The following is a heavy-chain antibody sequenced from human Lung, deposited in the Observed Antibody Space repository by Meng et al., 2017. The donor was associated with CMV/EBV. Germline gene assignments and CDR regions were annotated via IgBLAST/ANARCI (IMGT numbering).Heavy chain of an antibody. D-gene: IGHD3-10*01. CDR3: ASPRRGAFDI. J-gene: IGHJ3*02. Sequence: GEXXKISCAASGFTFSRYWMSWVRQAPGKGLEWVANIKQDGSEKYYVDSVKGRFTISRDNAKNSLYLQMNSLRAEDTAVYYCASPRRGAFDIWGQGTMVTVSS. CDR1: GFTFSRYW. V-gene: IGHV3-7*01. CDR2: IKQDGSEK.